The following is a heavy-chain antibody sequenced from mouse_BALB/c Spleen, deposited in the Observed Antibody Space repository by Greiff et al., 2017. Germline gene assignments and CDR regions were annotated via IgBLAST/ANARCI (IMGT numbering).Heavy chain of an antibody. CDR1: GYTFTSYW. J-gene: IGHJ2*01. Sequence: VQLQQSGAELAKPGASVKMSCKASGYTFTSYWMHWVKQRPGQGLEWIGYINPSTGYTEYNQKFKDKATLTADKSSSTAYMQLSSLTSEDSAVYYCARGITTVVEGYFDYWGQGTTLTVSS. V-gene: IGHV1-7*01. D-gene: IGHD1-1*01. CDR2: INPSTGYT. CDR3: ARGITTVVEGYFDY.